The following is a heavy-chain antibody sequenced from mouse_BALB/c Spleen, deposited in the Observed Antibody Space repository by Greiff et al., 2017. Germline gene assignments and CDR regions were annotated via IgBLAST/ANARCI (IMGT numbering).Heavy chain of an antibody. J-gene: IGHJ1*01. D-gene: IGHD4-1*01. CDR1: GFNIKDTY. CDR3: ARDWDVFYCYMDV. Sequence: VQLKQSGAELVKPGASVKLSCTASGFNIKDTYMHWVKQRPEQGLEWIGRIDPANGNTKYDPKFQGKSTITADTASNTAYLQLSSLTSEDTAVYYCARDWDVFYCYMDVWGEGTTVTVAS. V-gene: IGHV14-3*02. CDR2: IDPANGNT.